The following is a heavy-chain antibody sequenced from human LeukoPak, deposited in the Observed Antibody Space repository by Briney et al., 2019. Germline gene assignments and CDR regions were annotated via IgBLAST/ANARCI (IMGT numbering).Heavy chain of an antibody. CDR3: ARSVVVPAAIRNYYFDY. Sequence: SVKVSCKASGGTFSSYAISWVRQAPGQGLEWMGGIIPIFGTANFAQKFQGRVTITADESTSTAYMELSSLRSEDTAVYYCARSVVVPAAIRNYYFDYWGQGTLVTVSS. CDR2: IIPIFGTA. V-gene: IGHV1-69*13. CDR1: GGTFSSYA. D-gene: IGHD2-2*02. J-gene: IGHJ4*02.